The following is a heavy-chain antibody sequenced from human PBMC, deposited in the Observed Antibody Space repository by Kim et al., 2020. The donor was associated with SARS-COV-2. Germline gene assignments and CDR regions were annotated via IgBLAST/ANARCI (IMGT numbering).Heavy chain of an antibody. J-gene: IGHJ6*02. V-gene: IGHV3-53*04. Sequence: GGSLRLSCAASGFTVSSNYMSWVRQAPGKGPEWVPLIYSGGSTFYADSVKGRFTISRHNSKNTLYLQMNSLRAEDTAVYYCARSLEYYGMDVWGQGTTVTVSS. CDR3: ARSLEYYGMDV. CDR2: IYSGGST. CDR1: GFTVSSNY.